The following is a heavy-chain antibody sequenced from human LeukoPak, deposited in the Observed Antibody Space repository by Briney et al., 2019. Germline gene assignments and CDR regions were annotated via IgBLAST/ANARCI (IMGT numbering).Heavy chain of an antibody. CDR3: ARVAAEVVGVPGAIGFGWLRRDYYYMDV. J-gene: IGHJ6*03. D-gene: IGHD2-2*02. V-gene: IGHV1-46*01. Sequence: VASVTVSCKASGYTFTSYYMHWVRQAPGEGLEWMGLINPSGGSTSYAQTVQGRVTMTRDMSTSTVYMELSSLRSEDTAVYYCARVAAEVVGVPGAIGFGWLRRDYYYMDVWGKGTTVTVSS. CDR1: GYTFTSYY. CDR2: INPSGGST.